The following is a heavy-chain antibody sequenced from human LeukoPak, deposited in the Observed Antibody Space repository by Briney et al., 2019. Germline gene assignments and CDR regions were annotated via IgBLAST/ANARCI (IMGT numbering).Heavy chain of an antibody. J-gene: IGHJ6*02. V-gene: IGHV3-23*01. CDR1: GFTFSSYA. D-gene: IGHD2-2*01. CDR3: AKDLECSSTSCHPIRVYYYYGMDV. Sequence: PGGSLRLSCAASGFTFSSYAMSWVRQAPGKGLEWVSAISGSGGSTYYADSVKGRFTISRDNSKNTLYLQMNSLRAEDTAVYYCAKDLECSSTSCHPIRVYYYYGMDVWGQGTTVTVSS. CDR2: ISGSGGST.